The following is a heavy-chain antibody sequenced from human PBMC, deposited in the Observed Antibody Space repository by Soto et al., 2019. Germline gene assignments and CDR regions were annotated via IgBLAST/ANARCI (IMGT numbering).Heavy chain of an antibody. CDR1: DGSLSGYY. Sequence: LSLTCSVSDGSLSGYYWTWTRQPPGKGLEWIGYIYYAGTTAYNPSLKSRLTISLDTPKNQFSLKMDSVTAADTAVYYCTRLGGYYQALDSWGQGTLVTVSS. CDR3: TRLGGYYQALDS. CDR2: IYYAGTT. V-gene: IGHV4-59*08. D-gene: IGHD3-22*01. J-gene: IGHJ4*02.